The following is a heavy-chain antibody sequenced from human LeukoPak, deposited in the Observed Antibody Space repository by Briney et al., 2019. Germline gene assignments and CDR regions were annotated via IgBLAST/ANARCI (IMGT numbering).Heavy chain of an antibody. CDR2: IIPISGTA. Sequence: SVNVSCKASGGTVSIYAITCGRQAPGQGLEWMGGIIPISGTANYAQMFQGRVTITADDSTSTAYMELSSLRSEDTAVYYCARVGSKGIVGPFDYWGQGTLVTVSS. CDR3: ARVGSKGIVGPFDY. J-gene: IGHJ4*02. D-gene: IGHD2-21*01. V-gene: IGHV1-69*01. CDR1: GGTVSIYA.